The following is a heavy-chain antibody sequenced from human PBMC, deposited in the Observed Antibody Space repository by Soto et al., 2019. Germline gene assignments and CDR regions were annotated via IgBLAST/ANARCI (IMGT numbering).Heavy chain of an antibody. CDR3: ARDTMTATYAFDI. CDR1: GFTVSSNY. CDR2: IYSGGST. Sequence: LRLSRAASGFTVSSNYMSWVRQAPGKGLEWVSVIYSGGSTYYADSVKGRFTISRDNSKNTLYLQMNSLRAEDTAVYYCARDTMTATYAFDIWGQGTMVTVSS. V-gene: IGHV3-53*01. J-gene: IGHJ3*02.